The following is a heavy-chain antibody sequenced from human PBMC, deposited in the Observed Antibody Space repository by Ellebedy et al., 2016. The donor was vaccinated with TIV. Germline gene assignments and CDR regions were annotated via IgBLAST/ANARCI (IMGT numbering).Heavy chain of an antibody. J-gene: IGHJ4*02. CDR2: ISSSSTYI. D-gene: IGHD6-19*01. V-gene: IGHV3-21*06. Sequence: GESLKISCAASGFTFSSYSMNWVRQAPGKGLEWLSSISSSSTYIYYADSVKGRFTISRDNAKNTLYLQMNSLRVEDTGVYYCVRGSSGWNGVDYWGQGTLVTVSA. CDR3: VRGSSGWNGVDY. CDR1: GFTFSSYS.